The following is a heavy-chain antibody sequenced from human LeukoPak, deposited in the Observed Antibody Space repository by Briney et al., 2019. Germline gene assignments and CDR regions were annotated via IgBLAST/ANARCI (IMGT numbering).Heavy chain of an antibody. D-gene: IGHD6-13*01. CDR1: GGSISSYY. V-gene: IGHV4-59*01. J-gene: IGHJ4*02. CDR2: IYYSGST. CDR3: ARGVVAAAGRTFDF. Sequence: SETLSLTCTVSGGSISSYYWSWIRQPPGKGLEWIGYIYYSGSTNYNPSLKSRVTISVDTSENQFSLKLSSVTAADTAVYYCARGVVAAAGRTFDFWGQGTLVTVSS.